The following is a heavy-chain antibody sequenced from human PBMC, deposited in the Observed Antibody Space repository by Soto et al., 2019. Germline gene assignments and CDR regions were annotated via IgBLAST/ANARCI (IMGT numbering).Heavy chain of an antibody. CDR1: GYTFTGYY. Sequence: QVQLVQSGAEVKKPGASVKVSCKASGYTFTGYYMHWVRQAPGQGLEWMGWINPNSGGTNYAQKFQGWVTMTRDTSISTAYMELSRLRSDDTAVYYCARDSGHTAIDYSYGMDVWGQGTTVTVSS. J-gene: IGHJ6*02. CDR2: INPNSGGT. D-gene: IGHD5-18*01. V-gene: IGHV1-2*04. CDR3: ARDSGHTAIDYSYGMDV.